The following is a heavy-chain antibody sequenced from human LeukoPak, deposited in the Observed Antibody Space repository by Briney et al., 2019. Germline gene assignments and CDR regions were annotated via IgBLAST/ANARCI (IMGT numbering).Heavy chain of an antibody. D-gene: IGHD6-13*01. CDR1: GFTFDDYG. V-gene: IGHV3-20*04. CDR3: ARDPGPYSSSSFYYGMDV. Sequence: GGSLRLSCAASGFTFDDYGMSWVRHAPGKGLEWVSGINWNGGSTGYADSVKGRFTISRDNAKNSLYLQMNSLRAEDTALYYCARDPGPYSSSSFYYGMDVWGQGTTVSVSS. J-gene: IGHJ6*02. CDR2: INWNGGST.